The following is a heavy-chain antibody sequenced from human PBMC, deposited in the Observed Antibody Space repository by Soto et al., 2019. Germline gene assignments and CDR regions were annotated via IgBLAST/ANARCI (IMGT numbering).Heavy chain of an antibody. D-gene: IGHD2-15*01. CDR1: GGSISSSSYY. CDR3: ARQILQDIVVVVARLNWFDP. Sequence: QLQLQESGPGLVKPSETLSLTCTVSGGSISSSSYYWGRIRQPPGKGLEWIGSIYYSGSTYYNPSLKSRVTISVDTSKDQFSMNRSSVAASGPAVYYCARQILQDIVVVVARLNWFDPWGPGTLVTVSS. J-gene: IGHJ5*02. CDR2: IYYSGST. V-gene: IGHV4-39*01.